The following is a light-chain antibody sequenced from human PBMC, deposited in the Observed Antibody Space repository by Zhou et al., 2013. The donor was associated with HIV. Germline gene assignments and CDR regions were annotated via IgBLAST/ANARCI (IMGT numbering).Light chain of an antibody. CDR1: QIIDNY. CDR2: DAA. V-gene: IGKV1-39*01. Sequence: DIQMTQSPSSLSASVGDRVTITCRASQIIDNYLSWYQQKPGQAPQLLIYDAASLQGGVPLRFSGGGSGTDFTLTINSLRPEDFATYYCQQSYSTPWTFGQGTKVEIK. J-gene: IGKJ1*01. CDR3: QQSYSTPWT.